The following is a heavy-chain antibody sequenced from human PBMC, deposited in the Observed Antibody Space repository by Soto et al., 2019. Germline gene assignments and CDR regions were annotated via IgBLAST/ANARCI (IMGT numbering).Heavy chain of an antibody. CDR2: MTPNSGST. D-gene: IGHD3-10*01. J-gene: IGHJ4*02. Sequence: QVQLVQSGAEVKKPGASVKVSCKASGYTFTDYDINWVRQATGQGLEWMGWMTPNSGSTGYAQKFQGRVTMTRDTSRSTAYMELNSLTSEDTAVYYCARNLYNTGSFDHWGQGTLVTVSS. CDR3: ARNLYNTGSFDH. CDR1: GYTFTDYD. V-gene: IGHV1-8*02.